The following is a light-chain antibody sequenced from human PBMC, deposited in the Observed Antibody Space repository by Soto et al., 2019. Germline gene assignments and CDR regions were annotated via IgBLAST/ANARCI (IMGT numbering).Light chain of an antibody. J-gene: IGLJ2*01. CDR3: QSYDNSLSHVV. Sequence: QAVVTQPPSVSGAPGQRVTIPCTGSSSNIGSFYDVHWYQQLPGTVPKLLIYGDNNRPSGVPDRFSASKSGTSASLAITGLQAEDEADYYCQSYDNSLSHVVFGGGTKLTAL. CDR2: GDN. CDR1: SSNIGSFYD. V-gene: IGLV1-40*01.